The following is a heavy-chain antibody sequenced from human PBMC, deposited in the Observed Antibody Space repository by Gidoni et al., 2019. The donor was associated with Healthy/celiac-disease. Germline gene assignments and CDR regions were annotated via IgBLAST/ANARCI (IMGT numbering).Heavy chain of an antibody. V-gene: IGHV1-58*01. CDR1: GFTFTSSA. J-gene: IGHJ6*03. D-gene: IGHD1-7*01. CDR3: AAGTTFYYYYYMDV. CDR2: IVVGSGNT. Sequence: QMQLVQSGPEVKKPGTSVKVSCKASGFTFTSSAVQWVRQARGQRLEWIGWIVVGSGNTNYAQKFQERVTITRDMSTSTAYMELSSLRSEDTAVYYCAAGTTFYYYYYMDVWGKGTTVTVSS.